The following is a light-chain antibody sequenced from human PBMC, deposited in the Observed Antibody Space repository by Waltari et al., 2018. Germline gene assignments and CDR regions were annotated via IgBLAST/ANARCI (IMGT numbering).Light chain of an antibody. CDR1: QSVDTTY. CDR2: GTS. V-gene: IGKV3-20*01. J-gene: IGKJ1*01. CDR3: HQYGGSPRT. Sequence: EIVLTQSPGSLSLSPGDRATLSCRASQSVDTTYLAWYQPKPGQAPRLLIYGTSSRATDIPDRFSGSGSGTDFTLTISRLEPEDFAVYFCHQYGGSPRTFGQGTKVEIK.